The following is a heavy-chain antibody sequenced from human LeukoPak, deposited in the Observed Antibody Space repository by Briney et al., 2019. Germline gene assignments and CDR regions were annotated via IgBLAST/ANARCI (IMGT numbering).Heavy chain of an antibody. Sequence: ASMKVSCKASGYTFINYGFSWVRQAPGQGLEWMGWISAYNGNTNYLQKFQGRVTMTTDTSTNTVYMELRSLRSDDTAVYYCARDSSSIAARPDYYYYGMDVWGQGTTVTVSS. CDR3: ARDSSSIAARPDYYYYGMDV. CDR2: ISAYNGNT. D-gene: IGHD6-6*01. CDR1: GYTFINYG. J-gene: IGHJ6*02. V-gene: IGHV1-18*04.